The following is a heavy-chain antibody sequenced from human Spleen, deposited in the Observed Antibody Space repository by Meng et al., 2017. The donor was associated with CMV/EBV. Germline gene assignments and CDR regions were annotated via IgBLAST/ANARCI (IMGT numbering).Heavy chain of an antibody. CDR3: ARAMGRDYDFWSGYWGHYYYGMDV. J-gene: IGHJ6*02. Sequence: SETLSLTCTVSGGSISTSAYYWGWIRQPPGKGLEWIGYIYYSGSTYYNPSLKSRVTISVDTSKNQFSLKLSSVTAADTAVYYCARAMGRDYDFWSGYWGHYYYGMDVWGQGTTVTVSS. D-gene: IGHD3-3*01. CDR2: IYYSGST. CDR1: GGSISTSAYY. V-gene: IGHV4-30-4*08.